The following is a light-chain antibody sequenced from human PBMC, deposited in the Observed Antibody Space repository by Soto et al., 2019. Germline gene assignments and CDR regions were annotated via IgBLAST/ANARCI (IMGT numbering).Light chain of an antibody. CDR2: GVS. CDR3: QQYKSWPIT. CDR1: QSVDRY. J-gene: IGKJ5*01. V-gene: IGKV3D-15*01. Sequence: EVVLTQSPDTLSLSPGETATLSCRASQSVDRYVAWYQQKVGQAPRRLMYGVSTWGTGVTARFSGSGSGTEFTLTISSLQSEDFAIYYCQQYKSWPITFGQGTRLEIK.